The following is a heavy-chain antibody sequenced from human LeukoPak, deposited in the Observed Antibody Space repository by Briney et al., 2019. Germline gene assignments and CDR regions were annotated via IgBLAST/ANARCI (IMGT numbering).Heavy chain of an antibody. CDR3: AKDKVGATPTYFDY. V-gene: IGHV3-20*04. J-gene: IGHJ4*02. D-gene: IGHD1-26*01. CDR2: INWNGGST. CDR1: GFTFDDYG. Sequence: GGSLRLSCAASGFTFDDYGMSWVRQAPGKGLEWVSGINWNGGSTGYADSVKGRFTISRDNSKNTLYLQMNSLRAEDTAVYYRAKDKVGATPTYFDYWGQGTLVTVSS.